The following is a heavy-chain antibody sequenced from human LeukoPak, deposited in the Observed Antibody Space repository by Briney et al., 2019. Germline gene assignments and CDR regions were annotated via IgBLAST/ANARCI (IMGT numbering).Heavy chain of an antibody. CDR2: IRSDGSNK. D-gene: IGHD4-11*01. Sequence: PGGSLRLSCAASGFTFSCYAMHWVRQAPGKGLEWVTFIRSDGSNKYHADSVKGRFTISRDNSKNTLYLQMNSLRAEDTAIYYCAKDAQVYSTYDWRWFDPWGQGTLVTVSS. J-gene: IGHJ5*02. V-gene: IGHV3-30*02. CDR3: AKDAQVYSTYDWRWFDP. CDR1: GFTFSCYA.